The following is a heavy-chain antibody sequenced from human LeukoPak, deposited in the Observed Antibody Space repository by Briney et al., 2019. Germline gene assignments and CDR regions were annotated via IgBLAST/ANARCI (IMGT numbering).Heavy chain of an antibody. V-gene: IGHV3-48*01. J-gene: IGHJ3*02. CDR3: ARGYSRAAFDI. Sequence: GGSLRLSCAASGFAFRNYLMNWVRQAPGKGLEWVSFISSTGGTIYYADSVKGRFTVSRDNGNNSLLLQMNSLRAEDTALYYCARGYSRAAFDIWGQGTVVAVSS. CDR2: ISSTGGTI. D-gene: IGHD2-15*01. CDR1: GFAFRNYL.